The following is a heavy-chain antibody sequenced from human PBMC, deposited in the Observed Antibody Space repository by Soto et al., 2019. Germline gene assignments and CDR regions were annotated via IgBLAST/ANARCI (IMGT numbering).Heavy chain of an antibody. Sequence: PSETLSLTCTASGGSISSSSYYWGWIRQPPGKGLEWIGSIYYSGSTYYNPSPKSRVNISVDTSKNWFSLKLSSVSAADTAVYYCARRVGGGLDYWGQGTLVTFSS. CDR2: IYYSGST. CDR1: GGSISSSSYY. D-gene: IGHD2-15*01. J-gene: IGHJ4*02. V-gene: IGHV4-39*01. CDR3: ARRVGGGLDY.